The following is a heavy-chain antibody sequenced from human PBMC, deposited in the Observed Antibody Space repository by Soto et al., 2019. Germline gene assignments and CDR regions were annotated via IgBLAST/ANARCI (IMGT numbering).Heavy chain of an antibody. Sequence: GGSVRLSCAGSGFTFGTYSMNWVRQAAGKGLEWIAYISYDSDTIQYADSVKGRFTISRDNAKNSLYLQMNSLRDEDTAVYYCARLYDDYVWGQGTTVTVSS. CDR3: ARLYDDYV. V-gene: IGHV3-48*02. CDR2: ISYDSDTI. J-gene: IGHJ6*02. CDR1: GFTFGTYS. D-gene: IGHD3-3*01.